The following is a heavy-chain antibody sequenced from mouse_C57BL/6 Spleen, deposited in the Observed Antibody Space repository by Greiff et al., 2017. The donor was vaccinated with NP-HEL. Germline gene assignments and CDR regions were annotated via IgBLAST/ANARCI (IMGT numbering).Heavy chain of an antibody. V-gene: IGHV7-3*01. D-gene: IGHD4-1*02. J-gene: IGHJ1*03. Sequence: EVMLVESGGGLVQPGGSLSLSCAASGFTFTDSYMSWVRQPPGKALEWLGLIRNKANGYTTEYSASVKGRLTISRDNSQSILYLQMNALRAEDSATYYCARPQLGDWYFDVWGTGTTVTVSS. CDR3: ARPQLGDWYFDV. CDR2: IRNKANGYTT. CDR1: GFTFTDSY.